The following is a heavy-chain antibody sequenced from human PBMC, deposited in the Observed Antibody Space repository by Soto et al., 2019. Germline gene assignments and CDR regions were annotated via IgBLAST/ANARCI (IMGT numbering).Heavy chain of an antibody. D-gene: IGHD2-15*01. CDR1: GFPFSSYS. CDR2: ITSSSSTI. V-gene: IGHV3-48*02. J-gene: IGHJ4*02. Sequence: GGSLRLSCTSSGFPFSSYSMSWVRQAPGKGLEWVSYITSSSSTIYYAASVKGRFTISRENAQNSGNLQMNNMRDVDTAVYYCGRRVESFDYWEQGTPLSVFS. CDR3: GRRVESFDY.